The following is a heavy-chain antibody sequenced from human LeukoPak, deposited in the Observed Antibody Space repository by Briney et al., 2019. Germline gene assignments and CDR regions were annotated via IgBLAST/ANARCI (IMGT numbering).Heavy chain of an antibody. D-gene: IGHD3-22*01. Sequence: ASVKVSCKASGYTFTSYGISWVRQAPGQGLEWMGWISAYNGNTNYAQKLQGRVTMTRDMSTSTVYVELSSLRSEDTAVYYCARDLGYYDSSGYYGGAFDIWGQGTMVTVSS. CDR3: ARDLGYYDSSGYYGGAFDI. J-gene: IGHJ3*02. CDR1: GYTFTSYG. CDR2: ISAYNGNT. V-gene: IGHV1-18*01.